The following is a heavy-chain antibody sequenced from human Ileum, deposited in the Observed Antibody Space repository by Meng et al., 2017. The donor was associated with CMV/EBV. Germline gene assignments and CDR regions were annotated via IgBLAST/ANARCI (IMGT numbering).Heavy chain of an antibody. D-gene: IGHD2-15*01. J-gene: IGHJ6*02. CDR3: ARDVGSYCTGGTCYARPYLYDLDF. CDR1: ALTFTGYA. Sequence: GGSLRLSCAASALTFTGYAMHWVRQAPGKGLEWVAVISYDGSGEYYADSVKGRFTISRDNSKNTLYLEAISRRAEDTAVYYCARDVGSYCTGGTCYARPYLYDLDFWAQGAMVTVSS. V-gene: IGHV3-30-3*01. CDR2: ISYDGSGE.